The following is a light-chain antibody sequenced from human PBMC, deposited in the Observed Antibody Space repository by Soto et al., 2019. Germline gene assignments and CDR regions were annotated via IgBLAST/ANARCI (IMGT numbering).Light chain of an antibody. V-gene: IGKV3-15*01. J-gene: IGKJ1*01. CDR2: GAS. Sequence: EIVMTQSPATLSVSPGERATLSCRASQSVSNNLAWYQQKPGQAPRLLIYGASTRAAGIPARFSGSGSGTEFTLTISSLLSEDFAVYYCQQYNNWPRTFGQWTKVEIK. CDR3: QQYNNWPRT. CDR1: QSVSNN.